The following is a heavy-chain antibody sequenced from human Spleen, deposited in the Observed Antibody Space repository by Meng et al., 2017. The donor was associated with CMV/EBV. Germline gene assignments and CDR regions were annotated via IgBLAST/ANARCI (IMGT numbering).Heavy chain of an antibody. CDR1: GFSLISYE. Sequence: GESLKISCAASGFSLISYEMNWVRQAPGKGLEWISYISPSGSTIYYADSVKGRFTISRDNSKNTLYLQMNSLRAEDTAVYYCAKFSGVVINPWDTTDYWGQGTLVTVSS. V-gene: IGHV3-48*03. D-gene: IGHD3-3*01. CDR3: AKFSGVVINPWDTTDY. J-gene: IGHJ4*02. CDR2: ISPSGSTI.